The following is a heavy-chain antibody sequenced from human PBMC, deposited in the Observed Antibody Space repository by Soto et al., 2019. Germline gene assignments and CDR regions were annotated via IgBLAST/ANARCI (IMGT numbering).Heavy chain of an antibody. D-gene: IGHD6-13*01. CDR1: GFTFSSHS. Sequence: QVQLVESGGGVVQPGRSLRLSCAASGFTFSSHSMHWVRQAPSKGLEWVAVISYDGSNKYYADSVKGRFTISRDNSKNTLYLQMNSLRAEDTAVYYCATYASSWTVFDYWGQGTLVTVSS. J-gene: IGHJ4*02. CDR2: ISYDGSNK. V-gene: IGHV3-30-3*01. CDR3: ATYASSWTVFDY.